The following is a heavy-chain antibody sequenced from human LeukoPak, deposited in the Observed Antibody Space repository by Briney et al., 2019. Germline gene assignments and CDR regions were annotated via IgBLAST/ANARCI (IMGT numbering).Heavy chain of an antibody. CDR2: INSSSSTI. J-gene: IGHJ3*01. Sequence: GGSLRLSCAASGFTFSSYSMNWVRQAPGKGLEWVSYINSSSSTIYYADSVRGRFTISRDNAKKSLYLQMKSLRAEDTAAYYCTRHYYDSDGYLHPAFDLWGQGTKVSVPS. D-gene: IGHD3-22*01. CDR1: GFTFSSYS. V-gene: IGHV3-48*01. CDR3: TRHYYDSDGYLHPAFDL.